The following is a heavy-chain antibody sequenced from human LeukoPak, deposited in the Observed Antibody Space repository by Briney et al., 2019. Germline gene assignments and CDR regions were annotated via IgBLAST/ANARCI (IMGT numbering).Heavy chain of an antibody. Sequence: PSQTLSLTCTVSGGSISSGNDYWSWIRQPAGKGLEWIGHIYISGSTKYNPSLKSRVTISVDTSKNQFFVKLSSVTAADTAVYYCARGQYYGTGSPKNWFDPWGQGTLVTVSS. CDR2: IYISGST. J-gene: IGHJ5*02. D-gene: IGHD3-10*01. V-gene: IGHV4-61*09. CDR3: ARGQYYGTGSPKNWFDP. CDR1: GGSISSGNDY.